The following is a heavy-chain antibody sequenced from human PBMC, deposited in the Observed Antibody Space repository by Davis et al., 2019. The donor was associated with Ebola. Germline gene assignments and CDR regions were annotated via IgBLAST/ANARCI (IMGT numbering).Heavy chain of an antibody. J-gene: IGHJ6*02. CDR1: GYSFTTYW. D-gene: IGHD5-24*01. CDR2: IYPGDSDT. V-gene: IGHV5-51*01. Sequence: GESLKISCKGSGYSFTTYWIAWVRQMPGKGLEWMGIIYPGDSDTRYSPSFQGQVTISADKSTTTAYLQWSSLKVSDTATYYCARRGYNRRFGYYYAMDVWGQGTMVTVSS. CDR3: ARRGYNRRFGYYYAMDV.